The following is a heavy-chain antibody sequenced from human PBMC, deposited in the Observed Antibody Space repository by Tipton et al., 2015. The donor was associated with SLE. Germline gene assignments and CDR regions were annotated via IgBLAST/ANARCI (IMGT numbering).Heavy chain of an antibody. D-gene: IGHD3-22*01. CDR1: GYSISSGYY. Sequence: TLSLTCAVSGYSISSGYYWGWIRQPPGKGLEWIGSIYHSGSTYYNPSLKSRVTISVDTSKNQFSLKLSSVTAADTAVYYCASAVVVNNNWYFDLWGRGILVTVSS. J-gene: IGHJ2*01. V-gene: IGHV4-38-2*01. CDR2: IYHSGST. CDR3: ASAVVVNNNWYFDL.